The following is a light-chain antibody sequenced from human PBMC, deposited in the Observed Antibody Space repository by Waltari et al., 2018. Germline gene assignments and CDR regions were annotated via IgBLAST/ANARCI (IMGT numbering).Light chain of an antibody. J-gene: IGLJ1*01. Sequence: QSALIQHRAVSRLPGQSVIISCTGARSDVGACDSVSWYQQRPGKAPTLIIYDVNNRPSGVPDRFSGSKSGNTASLTISGLQAEDEADYYCCSYAGNYANYVFGTGTKLT. CDR3: CSYAGNYANYV. V-gene: IGLV2-11*01. CDR1: RSDVGACDS. CDR2: DVN.